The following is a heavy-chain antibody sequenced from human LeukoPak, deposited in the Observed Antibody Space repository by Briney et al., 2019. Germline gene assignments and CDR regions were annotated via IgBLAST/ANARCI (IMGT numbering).Heavy chain of an antibody. D-gene: IGHD3-22*01. CDR1: GFTFSSYA. CDR3: AKKHYYDTSGQEDSFDY. CDR2: ITGSGGTT. V-gene: IGHV3-23*01. J-gene: IGHJ4*02. Sequence: PGGSLRLSCAASGFTFSSYAMTRVRQAPGTGLAWVSTITGSGGTTYYADSVKGRFTISRDNSKNTLYLQMNTLRAEDTAVYYCAKKHYYDTSGQEDSFDYWGQGTVVTVSS.